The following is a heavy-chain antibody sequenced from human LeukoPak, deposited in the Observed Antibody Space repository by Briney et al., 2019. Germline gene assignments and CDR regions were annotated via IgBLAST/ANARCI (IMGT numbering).Heavy chain of an antibody. CDR2: ISSSSSTI. CDR1: GFTFSSYS. D-gene: IGHD2-2*02. V-gene: IGHV3-48*04. CDR3: ASNQLLYGYYYYYMDV. J-gene: IGHJ6*03. Sequence: PGGSLRLSCAASGFTFSSYSMNWVRQAPGKGLEWVSYISSSSSTIYYADSVKGRFTISRDNAKNSLYLQMNSLRAEDTAVYYCASNQLLYGYYYYYMDVWGKGTTVTVSS.